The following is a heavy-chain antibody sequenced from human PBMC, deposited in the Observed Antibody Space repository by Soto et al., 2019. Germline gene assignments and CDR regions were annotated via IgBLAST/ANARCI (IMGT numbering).Heavy chain of an antibody. Sequence: GASVKVSCKASGYTFTGYYMHWVRQAPGQGLEWMGWINPNSGGTNYAQKFQGRVTMTRDTSISTAYMELSRLRSDDTAVYYCARDGGPAVIPYYYGMDVWGQGTTVTVS. V-gene: IGHV1-2*02. D-gene: IGHD3-16*01. CDR3: ARDGGPAVIPYYYGMDV. J-gene: IGHJ6*02. CDR1: GYTFTGYY. CDR2: INPNSGGT.